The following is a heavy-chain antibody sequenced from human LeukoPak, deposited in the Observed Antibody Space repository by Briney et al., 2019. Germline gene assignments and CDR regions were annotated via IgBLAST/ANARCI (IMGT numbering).Heavy chain of an antibody. CDR3: VRDFDWGPDY. J-gene: IGHJ4*02. Sequence: ASVTVSCKASGSTFTRHYLHWVRQAPGQGLEWMGWIYGHGCGTNFAQKFQDRVTMTRDTSITTAYMEMASLTPDDTAVYYCVRDFDWGPDYWGQGTLVTVSS. CDR2: IYGHGCGT. CDR1: GSTFTRHY. V-gene: IGHV1-2*02. D-gene: IGHD3-9*01.